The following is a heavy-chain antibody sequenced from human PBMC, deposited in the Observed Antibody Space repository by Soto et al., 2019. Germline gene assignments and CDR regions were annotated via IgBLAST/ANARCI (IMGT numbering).Heavy chain of an antibody. Sequence: SETLSLTCTVSGGSISSSSYYWGWIRQPPGKGLEWIGSIYYSGSTYYNPSLKSRVTISVDTSKNQFSLKLSSVTAADTAVYYCARVPSGYCSGGSCHSTEPFDYWGQGTLVTVSS. D-gene: IGHD2-15*01. J-gene: IGHJ4*02. V-gene: IGHV4-39*01. CDR1: GGSISSSSYY. CDR3: ARVPSGYCSGGSCHSTEPFDY. CDR2: IYYSGST.